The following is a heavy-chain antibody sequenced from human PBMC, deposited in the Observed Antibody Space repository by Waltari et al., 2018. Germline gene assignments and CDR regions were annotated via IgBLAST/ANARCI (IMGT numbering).Heavy chain of an antibody. D-gene: IGHD3-10*01. J-gene: IGHJ4*02. V-gene: IGHV4-34*01. Sequence: QVQLQQWGAGLLKPSETLSLTCAVYGGSFSGYYWSWIRQPPGKGLEWIGEINHSGRTNYNPSLKSRVTISVDTSKNQFSLKLSSVTAADTAVYYCARGRGPSTMGQYWGQGTLVTVSS. CDR3: ARGRGPSTMGQY. CDR2: INHSGRT. CDR1: GGSFSGYY.